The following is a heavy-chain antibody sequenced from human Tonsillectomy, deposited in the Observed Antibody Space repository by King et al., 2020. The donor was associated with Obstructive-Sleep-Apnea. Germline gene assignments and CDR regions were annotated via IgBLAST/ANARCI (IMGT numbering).Heavy chain of an antibody. CDR1: GYTFTSYG. J-gene: IGHJ4*02. CDR3: ARDPIGVEWALGDYSDS. CDR2: ISGYIGNT. V-gene: IGHV1-18*04. D-gene: IGHD3-3*01. Sequence: QLVQSGGEVKKPGASVKVSCKASGYTFTSYGVSWVRQAPGQGLEWMGWISGYIGNTNYAHKFHDRVTMTTDTSTSTAYMELRSLKSDDTAVYYRARDPIGVEWALGDYSDSWGQGTLVTVSS.